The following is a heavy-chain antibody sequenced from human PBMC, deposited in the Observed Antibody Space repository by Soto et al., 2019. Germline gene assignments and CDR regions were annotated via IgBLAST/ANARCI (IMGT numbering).Heavy chain of an antibody. CDR3: ARDHPPWGDSPNWFDP. V-gene: IGHV3-21*01. J-gene: IGHJ5*02. CDR2: ISSSSSYI. CDR1: GFTFSSYS. D-gene: IGHD2-21*02. Sequence: EVQLLESGGGLVQPGGSLRLSCAASGFTFSSYSMNWVRQAPGKGLEWVSSISSSSSYIYYADSVKGRFTISRDNAKNSLYLQMNSLRAEDTAVYYCARDHPPWGDSPNWFDPWGQGTLVTVSS.